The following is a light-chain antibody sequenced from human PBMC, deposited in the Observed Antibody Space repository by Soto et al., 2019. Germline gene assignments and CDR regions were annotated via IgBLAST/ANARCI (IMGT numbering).Light chain of an antibody. Sequence: DILLTQSPSSLSASVGDRVTITCRTSLTISTYVNWYQHKPGKAPLLLIYGASNLQSGVPSRFIGDGVRTEFTLTISSLQPDDFATYYCQRSYATPFTFGQGTKVEI. CDR1: LTISTY. V-gene: IGKV1-39*01. CDR3: QRSYATPFT. CDR2: GAS. J-gene: IGKJ2*01.